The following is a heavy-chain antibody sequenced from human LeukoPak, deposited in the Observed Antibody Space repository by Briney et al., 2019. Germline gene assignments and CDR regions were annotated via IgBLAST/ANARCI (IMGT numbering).Heavy chain of an antibody. CDR1: GFTFSSYW. CDR3: ARPYSSDWYGWFDP. Sequence: GGSLRLSCAASGFTFSSYWMTWVRQAPGKGLEWVANIKQDGSEKYYVDSVKGRFTISRDNAKNSLYLQMNSLRAEDTAVYYCARPYSSDWYGWFDPWGQGTLVTVSS. D-gene: IGHD6-13*01. V-gene: IGHV3-7*04. J-gene: IGHJ5*02. CDR2: IKQDGSEK.